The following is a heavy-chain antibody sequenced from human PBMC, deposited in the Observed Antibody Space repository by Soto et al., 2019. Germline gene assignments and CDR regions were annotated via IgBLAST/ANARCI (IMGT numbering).Heavy chain of an antibody. J-gene: IGHJ6*02. CDR1: GYNFTTYL. CDR3: ARHTRQLWLHSDMDV. D-gene: IGHD5-18*01. CDR2: IYPGDSDA. Sequence: GESLKISFKGSGYNFTTYLIGWVRQMPGKGLEWMGIIYPGDSDARYSPSFRGQVTISADKSITTAYLQWSSLKASDSAVYYCARHTRQLWLHSDMDVFGQGTTVTVSS. V-gene: IGHV5-51*01.